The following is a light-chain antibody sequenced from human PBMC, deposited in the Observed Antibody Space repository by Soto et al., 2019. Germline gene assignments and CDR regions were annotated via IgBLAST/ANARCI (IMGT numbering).Light chain of an antibody. Sequence: DFQMTQSPPSLSASIGDRVTVTCRASQDIGRSLAWYQQRPGKSPTRLIYGASTLQPGVPPRFSGSASGTDFILAISTLRPEDVATYYCQNYNTAPFIFGGGTKVEVK. J-gene: IGKJ4*01. CDR2: GAS. CDR1: QDIGRS. V-gene: IGKV1-27*01. CDR3: QNYNTAPFI.